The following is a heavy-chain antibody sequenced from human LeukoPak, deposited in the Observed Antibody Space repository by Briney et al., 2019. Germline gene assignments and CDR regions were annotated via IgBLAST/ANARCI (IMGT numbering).Heavy chain of an antibody. D-gene: IGHD3/OR15-3a*01. J-gene: IGHJ4*02. CDR1: GGSISSGDYY. Sequence: SETLSLTCTVSGGSISSGDYYWSWIRQPPGKGLEWIGYIYYSGSTYYNPSLKSRVTISVDTSKNQFSLKLSSVTAADTAVYYCARRSWTHGHDYWGQGTLVTVSS. CDR3: ARRSWTHGHDY. V-gene: IGHV4-30-4*08. CDR2: IYYSGST.